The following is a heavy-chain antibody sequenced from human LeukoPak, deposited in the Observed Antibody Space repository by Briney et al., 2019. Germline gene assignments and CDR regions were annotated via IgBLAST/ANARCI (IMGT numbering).Heavy chain of an antibody. D-gene: IGHD3-10*01. CDR2: IYHSGST. Sequence: PSGTLSLTCAVSGGSISSSNWWSWVRQPPGKGLEWIGEIYHSGSTNYNPSLKSRVTISVDKSKNQFSLKLSSVTAADTAVYYCARGTGSYYYYYMDVWGKGTTVTVSS. V-gene: IGHV4-4*02. CDR1: GGSISSSNW. J-gene: IGHJ6*03. CDR3: ARGTGSYYYYYMDV.